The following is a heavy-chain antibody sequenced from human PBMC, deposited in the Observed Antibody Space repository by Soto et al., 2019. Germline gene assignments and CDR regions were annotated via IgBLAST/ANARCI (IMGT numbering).Heavy chain of an antibody. D-gene: IGHD3-22*01. CDR1: GFTFSSYG. CDR2: IWYDGSNK. V-gene: IGHV3-33*01. J-gene: IGHJ6*02. CDR3: ARSYYYDSSGYPTDV. Sequence: GSLRLSCAASGFTFSSYGMHWVRQAPGKGLEWVAVIWYDGSNKYYADSVKGRFTISRDNSKNTLYLQMNSLRAEDTAVYYCARSYYYDSSGYPTDVWGQGTTVTVSS.